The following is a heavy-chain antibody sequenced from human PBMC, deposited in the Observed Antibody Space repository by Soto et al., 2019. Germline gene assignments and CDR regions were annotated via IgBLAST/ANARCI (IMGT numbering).Heavy chain of an antibody. CDR1: GYTFISYG. V-gene: IGHV1-18*01. J-gene: IGHJ5*02. D-gene: IGHD3-10*01. CDR3: ARSGSYYPARNWFGP. CDR2: ISGFNDDT. Sequence: QIELVQSGAEMKNPGASVKVSCKASGYTFISYGISWVRQAPGQGLEWMGWISGFNDDTNVAQRVQGRITVTKDTSTSTAYMELRSLKSDDTAVYYCARSGSYYPARNWFGPWGQGTLVTVSS.